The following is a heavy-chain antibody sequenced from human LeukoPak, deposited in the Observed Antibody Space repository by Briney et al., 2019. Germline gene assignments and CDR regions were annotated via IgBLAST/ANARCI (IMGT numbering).Heavy chain of an antibody. V-gene: IGHV4-39*01. J-gene: IGHJ4*02. D-gene: IGHD2-15*01. CDR1: GGSISSSSYY. Sequence: PSETLSLTCTVSGGSISSSSYYWGWIRQPPGKGLEWIGSIYYSGSTYYNPSLKSRVTISVDTSKNQFSQKLSSVTAADTAVYYCARHDYSVGDFDYWGQGTLVTVSS. CDR2: IYYSGST. CDR3: ARHDYSVGDFDY.